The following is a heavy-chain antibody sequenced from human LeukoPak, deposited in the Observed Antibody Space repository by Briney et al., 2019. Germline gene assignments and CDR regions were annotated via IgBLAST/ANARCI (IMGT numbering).Heavy chain of an antibody. D-gene: IGHD1-7*01. CDR2: IIPIFGTA. Sequence: ASVKVSCKASGGTFSSYAISWVRQAPGQGLEWMGGIIPIFGTANYAQKFQGRVTITAGKSTSTAYMELSSLRSEDTAVYYCARELELRRSSFDAFDIWGQGTMVTVSS. V-gene: IGHV1-69*06. J-gene: IGHJ3*02. CDR1: GGTFSSYA. CDR3: ARELELRRSSFDAFDI.